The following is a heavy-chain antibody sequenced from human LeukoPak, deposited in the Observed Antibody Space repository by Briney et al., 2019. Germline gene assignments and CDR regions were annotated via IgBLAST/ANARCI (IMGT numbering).Heavy chain of an antibody. D-gene: IGHD5-24*01. V-gene: IGHV3-7*01. J-gene: IGHJ2*01. CDR3: ARDPGIDGYWYFDL. Sequence: GGSLRLSCAASGFTFSSYWMSWVRQAPGKGLEWVANIKQDGSEKYYVDSVKGRFTISRDNAKNSLYLQMNSLRAEDTAVYYCARDPGIDGYWYFDLWGRGTLVTVSS. CDR1: GFTFSSYW. CDR2: IKQDGSEK.